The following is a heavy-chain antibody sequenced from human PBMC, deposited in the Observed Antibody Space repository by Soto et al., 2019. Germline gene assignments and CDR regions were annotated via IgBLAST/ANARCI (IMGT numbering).Heavy chain of an antibody. D-gene: IGHD3-9*01. CDR1: GGSISSYY. Sequence: PSETLSLTCTVSGGSISSYYWSWIRQPPGKGLEWIGYIYYSGSTNYNPSLKSRATISVDTSKNQFSLKLSSVTAADTAVYYCARQYYDILTGYYLFSWFDPWGQGTLVTISS. CDR2: IYYSGST. J-gene: IGHJ5*02. V-gene: IGHV4-59*08. CDR3: ARQYYDILTGYYLFSWFDP.